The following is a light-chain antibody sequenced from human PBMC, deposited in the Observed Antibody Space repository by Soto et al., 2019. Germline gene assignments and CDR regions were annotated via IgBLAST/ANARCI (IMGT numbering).Light chain of an antibody. CDR1: TGAVTSGHY. CDR2: DTR. J-gene: IGLJ1*01. V-gene: IGLV7-46*01. Sequence: QAVVTQQPSLTVSPGGTVTLTCGSSTGAVTSGHYPYWFQQKPGQAPRTLIYDTRNKHSWTPARFSGSLLGGKAALTLSGAQPEDEAEYYCLLSYSGARPYVFGTGTKVTVL. CDR3: LLSYSGARPYV.